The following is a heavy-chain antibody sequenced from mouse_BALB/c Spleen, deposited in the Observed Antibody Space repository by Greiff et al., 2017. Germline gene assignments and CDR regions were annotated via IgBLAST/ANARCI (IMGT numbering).Heavy chain of an antibody. CDR1: GFNIKDTY. V-gene: IGHV14-3*02. Sequence: VHVKQSGAELVKPGASVKLSCTASGFNIKDTYMHWVKQRPEQGLEWIGRIDPANGNTKYDPKFQGKATITADTSSNTAYLQLSSLTSEDTAVYYCARGGYYGSSYFDYWGQGTTLTVSS. D-gene: IGHD1-1*01. CDR2: IDPANGNT. CDR3: ARGGYYGSSYFDY. J-gene: IGHJ2*01.